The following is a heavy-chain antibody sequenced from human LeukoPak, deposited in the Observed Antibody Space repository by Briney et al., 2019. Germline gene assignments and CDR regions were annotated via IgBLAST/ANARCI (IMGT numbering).Heavy chain of an antibody. CDR3: ARGLGGYTSSQAY. Sequence: GGSLRLSCAASGFTFSSYAMSWVRQAPGKGLEWVSAISGSGGSTYYADSVKGRFTISRDDAKNTLYLQMNSLRAEDTAVYYCARGLGGYTSSQAYWGQGTLVTVSS. CDR1: GFTFSSYA. J-gene: IGHJ4*02. D-gene: IGHD6-13*01. CDR2: ISGSGGST. V-gene: IGHV3-23*01.